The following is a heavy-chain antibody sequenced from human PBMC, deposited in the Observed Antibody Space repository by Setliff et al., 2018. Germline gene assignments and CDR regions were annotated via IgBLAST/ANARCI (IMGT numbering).Heavy chain of an antibody. CDR1: GGSINSGVYY. Sequence: SETLSLTCTVSGGSINSGVYYWGWIRQPPGKGLEWIGRIYHGGDTYYNASLKSRLTISVDTSKNQFSLKLRSVTAADTAVYYCARGRNVAIRLLDSWGQGNLVTVSS. D-gene: IGHD6-6*01. CDR2: IYHGGDT. CDR3: ARGRNVAIRLLDS. V-gene: IGHV4-39*01. J-gene: IGHJ4*02.